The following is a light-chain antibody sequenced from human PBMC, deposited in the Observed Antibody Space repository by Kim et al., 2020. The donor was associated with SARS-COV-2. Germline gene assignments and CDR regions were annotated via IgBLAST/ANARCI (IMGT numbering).Light chain of an antibody. CDR1: QGISNY. CDR2: DAS. J-gene: IGKJ1*01. CDR3: QQGYNTPPT. V-gene: IGKV1-39*01. Sequence: DIQMTQSPSSLSASVGDRVTINCRASQGISNYLNWYQQKPGRAPKFLIYDASTLESGVPSRFSGSGSGTDFTLTINSLQPEDYATYYCQQGYNTPPTFGQGTKVDIK.